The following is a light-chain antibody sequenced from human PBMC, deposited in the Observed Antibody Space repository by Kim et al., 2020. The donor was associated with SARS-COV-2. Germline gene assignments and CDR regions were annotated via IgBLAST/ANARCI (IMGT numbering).Light chain of an antibody. CDR1: SGHSSYA. V-gene: IGLV4-69*01. J-gene: IGLJ2*01. Sequence: LGASVKLPCTRSSGHSSYAIAWHQQQPEKGPRYLMKLNSDGSHSKGDGIPDRFSGSSSGAERYLTISSLQSEDEADYYCQTWGTVLFGGGTQLTVL. CDR3: QTWGTVL. CDR2: LNSDGSH.